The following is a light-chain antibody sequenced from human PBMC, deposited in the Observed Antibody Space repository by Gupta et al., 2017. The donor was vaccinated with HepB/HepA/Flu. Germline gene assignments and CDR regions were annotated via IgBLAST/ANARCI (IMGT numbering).Light chain of an antibody. CDR1: SLRSYY. Sequence: SSELTQDPAVSVALGQTVRIPCQRDSLRSYYASWYQQKPGQAPVLVIYGKNNRPSGIPDRFSGSSSGNTASLTITGAQAEDEADYYCNSRDSSGNHPSFGGGTKLTVL. CDR2: GKN. CDR3: NSRDSSGNHPS. J-gene: IGLJ2*01. V-gene: IGLV3-19*01.